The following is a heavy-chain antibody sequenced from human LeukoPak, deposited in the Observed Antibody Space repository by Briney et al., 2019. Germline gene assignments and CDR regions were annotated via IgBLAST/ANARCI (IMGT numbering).Heavy chain of an antibody. J-gene: IGHJ3*02. CDR3: ATIGYCGSTRCYAFDI. Sequence: SETLSLTCSVYGGTFSDYYWSWIRQPPGKGLEWIGEINHSGNTNYNPSLKSRVTISVQTSNNQFSLKLSSVTAADTAVYFCATIGYCGSTRCYAFDIWGQGTMVTVSS. V-gene: IGHV4-34*08. CDR2: INHSGNT. D-gene: IGHD2-2*01. CDR1: GGTFSDYY.